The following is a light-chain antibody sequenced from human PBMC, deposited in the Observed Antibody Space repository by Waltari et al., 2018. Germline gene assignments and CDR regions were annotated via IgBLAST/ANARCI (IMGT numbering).Light chain of an antibody. CDR2: DTD. V-gene: IGLV1-51*01. J-gene: IGLJ2*01. CDR1: TSNIGNNY. Sequence: QSMLTQPPSVSAAPGQEVTISCSGSTSNIGNNYVSWYQQVPGTAPKLLIYDTDARPAGIPDRFSCSKSGTSATLDITGLQTGDEADYYCATWDTSLSGGVFGGGTKLTVL. CDR3: ATWDTSLSGGV.